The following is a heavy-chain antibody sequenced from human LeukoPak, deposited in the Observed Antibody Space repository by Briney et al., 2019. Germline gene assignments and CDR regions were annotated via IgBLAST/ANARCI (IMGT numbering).Heavy chain of an antibody. V-gene: IGHV1-18*01. D-gene: IGHD2-21*02. CDR1: GYTFTNFG. CDR2: ISTDNGNT. Sequence: ASVKVSCKASGYTFTNFGITWVRQAPGQGLEWMEWISTDNGNTKYAQKLQGRVTMTTDTSTRTAYMELKSLRSDDTAVYYCGRDLMVVTPPIRNFDYWGQGTLVTVSS. J-gene: IGHJ4*02. CDR3: GRDLMVVTPPIRNFDY.